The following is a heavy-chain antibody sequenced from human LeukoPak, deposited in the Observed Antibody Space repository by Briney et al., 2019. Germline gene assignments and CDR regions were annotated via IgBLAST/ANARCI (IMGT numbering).Heavy chain of an antibody. D-gene: IGHD3-10*01. Sequence: ASVKVSCKASEYTLTELSMHWVRQAPGKGLEWMGGFDPEEGETIYAQKFQGRVTMTEDTSTDTFYMELNSLRSEDTAVYYCAVWFGEFDNWFDPWGQGTLVTVSS. CDR2: FDPEEGET. V-gene: IGHV1-24*01. CDR1: EYTLTELS. CDR3: AVWFGEFDNWFDP. J-gene: IGHJ5*02.